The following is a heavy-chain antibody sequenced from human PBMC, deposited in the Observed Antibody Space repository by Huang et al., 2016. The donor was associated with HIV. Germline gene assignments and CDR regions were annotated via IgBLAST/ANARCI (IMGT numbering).Heavy chain of an antibody. V-gene: IGHV3-30*02. Sequence: QLQLVESGGGVVQPGGSLRLSCVASGFAFRSHDMHWVRQAPGKGLVWITFIGYGGKNKLYGDSLTGRFTLSRDNSKNTLYLQMNSLRPEDTAVYYCAKEEAVRFGAFDIWGQGTMVTVSS. CDR2: IGYGGKNK. CDR1: GFAFRSHD. D-gene: IGHD3-10*01. J-gene: IGHJ3*02. CDR3: AKEEAVRFGAFDI.